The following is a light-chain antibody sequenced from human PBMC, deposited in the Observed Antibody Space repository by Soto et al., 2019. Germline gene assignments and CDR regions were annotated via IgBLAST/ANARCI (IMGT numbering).Light chain of an antibody. V-gene: IGLV2-23*01. CDR1: SSDVGTYNL. CDR3: KSYAGSNTYV. J-gene: IGLJ1*01. Sequence: QSALTQPASVSGSPGQSITISCTGTSSDVGTYNLVSWYQQHPGKAPKLMIYEGSKRPSGVSHRFSGSKSGNTASLTISGLQAEDEADYFCKSYAGSNTYVFGSGTKLTVL. CDR2: EGS.